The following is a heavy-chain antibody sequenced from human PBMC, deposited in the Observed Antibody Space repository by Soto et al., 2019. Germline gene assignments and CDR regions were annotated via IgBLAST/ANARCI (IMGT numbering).Heavy chain of an antibody. Sequence: SETLSLTCTVSGGSISSGDYCWSWIRQHPGRGLEWSGYIYYSGSTNYNPSLKSRVTISVDTSKNQFSLKLSSVTAADTAVYYCARTRRYCSSTSCDYFDYWGQATLVTVSS. CDR3: ARTRRYCSSTSCDYFDY. V-gene: IGHV4-61*08. CDR1: GGSISSGDYC. D-gene: IGHD2-2*01. J-gene: IGHJ4*02. CDR2: IYYSGST.